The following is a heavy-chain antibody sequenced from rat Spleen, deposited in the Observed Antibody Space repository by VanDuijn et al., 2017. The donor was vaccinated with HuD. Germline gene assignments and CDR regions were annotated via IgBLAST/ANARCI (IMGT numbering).Heavy chain of an antibody. CDR3: ARHGTTIALDY. CDR2: ISYDGRRI. D-gene: IGHD1-8*01. CDR1: GFTFSAYY. J-gene: IGHJ2*01. Sequence: EVQLVESDGGLVQPGRSLKLSCAASGFTFSAYYMAWVRQAPTKGLEWVATISYDGRRIYYRDSVKGRFTISRDNAKSTLNLQMDSLRSEDTATYHCARHGTTIALDYWGQGVMVTVSS. V-gene: IGHV5-29*01.